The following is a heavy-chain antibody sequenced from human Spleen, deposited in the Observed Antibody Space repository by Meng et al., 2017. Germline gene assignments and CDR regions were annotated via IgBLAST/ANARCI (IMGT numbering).Heavy chain of an antibody. CDR1: GATFSSYA. D-gene: IGHD6-19*01. CDR3: ARDNSGWAIDY. V-gene: IGHV1-46*01. J-gene: IGHJ4*02. CDR2: MNPSGEYR. Sequence: HVRLVQSGAEVKKPGSAVKVSCKASGATFSSYAITWVRQAPGQGLEWMGIMNPSGEYRRYAQKFEGRVSVTRDTSTSTAYMELTGLRFEDTAVYYCARDNSGWAIDYWGQGTLVTVSS.